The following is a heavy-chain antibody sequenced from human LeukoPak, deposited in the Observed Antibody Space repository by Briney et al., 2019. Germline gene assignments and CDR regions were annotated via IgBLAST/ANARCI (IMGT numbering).Heavy chain of an antibody. CDR3: ARGCGRFGELLTGRAYNWFDP. J-gene: IGHJ5*02. CDR1: GGSISSSSYY. CDR2: IYYSGST. V-gene: IGHV4-39*06. D-gene: IGHD3-10*01. Sequence: SETLSLTCTVSGGSISSSSYYWGWIRQPPGKGLEWIGSIYYSGSTYYNPSLKSRVTISVDTSKNQFPLKLSSVTAADTAVYYCARGCGRFGELLTGRAYNWFDPWGQGTLVAVSS.